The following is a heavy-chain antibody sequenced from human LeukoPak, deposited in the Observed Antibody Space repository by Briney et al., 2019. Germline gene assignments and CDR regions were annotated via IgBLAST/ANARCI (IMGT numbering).Heavy chain of an antibody. V-gene: IGHV4-34*01. CDR2: INHSGST. CDR3: ARGYLAYYDSSGYVPYYFDY. D-gene: IGHD3-22*01. J-gene: IGHJ4*02. CDR1: GGSFSGYY. Sequence: SETLSLTCAVYGGSFSGYYWSWIRQPPGKGLEWIGEINHSGSTNYNPSLTSRVTISVDTSKNQFSLKLSSVTAAGTAVYYCARGYLAYYDSSGYVPYYFDYWGQGTLVTVSS.